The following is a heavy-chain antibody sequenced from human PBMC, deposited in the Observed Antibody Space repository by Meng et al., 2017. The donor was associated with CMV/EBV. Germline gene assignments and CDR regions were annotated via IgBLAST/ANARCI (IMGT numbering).Heavy chain of an antibody. CDR1: GFTVSSHY. V-gene: IGHV3-53*01. Sequence: GESLKISCAASGFTVSSHYMSWVRQAPGKGLEWVSVIYSGGTTYYADSVKGRFTISRDDAKNSLSLQMNSLRADDTAVYYCARVGDLAHYFDYWGQGTLVTVSS. J-gene: IGHJ4*02. CDR2: IYSGGTT. D-gene: IGHD1-26*01. CDR3: ARVGDLAHYFDY.